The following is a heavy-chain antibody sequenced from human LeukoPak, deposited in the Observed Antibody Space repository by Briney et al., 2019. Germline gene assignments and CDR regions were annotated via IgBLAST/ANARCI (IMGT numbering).Heavy chain of an antibody. CDR3: ARRNDFDI. CDR1: GGSITGYH. J-gene: IGHJ3*02. CDR2: TYSGETT. V-gene: IGHV4-4*08. Sequence: SETLTLSCTVSGGSITGYHWSWIRQPPGKGLEWIGYTYSGETTNYKPSLKSRVTISADTSKKQFSLKLTSVTAADTAMYYCARRNDFDIWGQGTMVTVSS.